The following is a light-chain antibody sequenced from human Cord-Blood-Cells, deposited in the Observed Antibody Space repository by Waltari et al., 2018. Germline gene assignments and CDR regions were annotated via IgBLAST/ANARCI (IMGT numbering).Light chain of an antibody. CDR2: DDS. CDR3: QVCDSSSDHYV. Sequence: SYVLTQPPSVSVVPGKTARITCGGNNIGSTSVHWYQQKPGQAPVLVVYDDSDRPSGIPERFSGSNPGNTATLTISRVEAGDEADYYCQVCDSSSDHYVFGTGTKVTVL. CDR1: NIGSTS. J-gene: IGLJ1*01. V-gene: IGLV3-21*03.